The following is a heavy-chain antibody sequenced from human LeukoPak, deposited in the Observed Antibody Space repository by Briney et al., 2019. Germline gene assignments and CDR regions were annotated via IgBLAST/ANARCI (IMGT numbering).Heavy chain of an antibody. CDR1: GFTFSSYE. J-gene: IGHJ4*02. D-gene: IGHD6-19*01. Sequence: GGSLRLSCAASGFTFSSYEMNCVCQAPGEGLEWGSYISSSGSTISCADSVKGRFTISRDNAKNSLYLQMNSLRAEDTAVYYGAREEQGIAVPFDYWGQGTLVTVSS. V-gene: IGHV3-48*03. CDR3: AREEQGIAVPFDY. CDR2: ISSSGSTI.